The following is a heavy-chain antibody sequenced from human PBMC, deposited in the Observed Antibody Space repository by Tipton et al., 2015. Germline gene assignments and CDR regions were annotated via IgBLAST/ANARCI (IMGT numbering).Heavy chain of an antibody. CDR2: ISHSGNT. V-gene: IGHV4-38-2*01. CDR1: GFTFSNAW. CDR3: ASPSLPHDRGDYYFQS. Sequence: LRLSCAASGFTFSNAWMSWVRQAPGKGLEWIGSISHSGNTYYNPSLKSRVTMSRDTSKNQFSLKLTSVTAADTAVYYCASPSLPHDRGDYYFQSWGQGSLVTVSS. D-gene: IGHD2-21*02. J-gene: IGHJ4*02.